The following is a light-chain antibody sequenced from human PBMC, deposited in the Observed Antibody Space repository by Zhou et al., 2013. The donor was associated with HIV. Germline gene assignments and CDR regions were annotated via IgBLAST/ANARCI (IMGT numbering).Light chain of an antibody. CDR3: QQYNSYWT. Sequence: DIQMTQSPSSLSASVGDRVTITCRASQSINNYLNWYQQKPGIAPKLLIYAASSLHSGVPSRFSGSGSGTEFTLTISSLQPDDFATYFCQQYNSYWTFGQGTKVEIK. CDR2: AAS. V-gene: IGKV1-39*01. CDR1: QSINNY. J-gene: IGKJ1*01.